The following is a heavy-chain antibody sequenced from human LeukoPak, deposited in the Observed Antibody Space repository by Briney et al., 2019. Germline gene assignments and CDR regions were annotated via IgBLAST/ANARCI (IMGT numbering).Heavy chain of an antibody. V-gene: IGHV4-59*12. J-gene: IGHJ4*02. CDR1: GGSISTYY. CDR2: VHYSGST. Sequence: SETLSLTCTVSGGSISTYYWSWIRQPPGKGLEWIGYVHYSGSTNYNPSLKSRVAISLDTSKNQFSLKLTSVTPADTAVYYCARLNSSGFFVYWGQGTLVTVSS. CDR3: ARLNSSGFFVY. D-gene: IGHD3-22*01.